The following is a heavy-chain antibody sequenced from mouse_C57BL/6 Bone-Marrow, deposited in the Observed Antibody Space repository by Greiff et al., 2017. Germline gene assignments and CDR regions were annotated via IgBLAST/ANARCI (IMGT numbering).Heavy chain of an antibody. D-gene: IGHD4-1*01. CDR2: INPSSGYT. J-gene: IGHJ2*01. Sequence: QVQLKEPGAELAKPGASVKLSCKASGYTFTSYWMHWVKQRPGQGLEWIGYINPSSGYTKYNQKFKDKATLTADKSSSTAYMQLSSLTYDDSAVYYCARGEDWDYFDYWGQGTTLTVSS. CDR3: ARGEDWDYFDY. V-gene: IGHV1-7*01. CDR1: GYTFTSYW.